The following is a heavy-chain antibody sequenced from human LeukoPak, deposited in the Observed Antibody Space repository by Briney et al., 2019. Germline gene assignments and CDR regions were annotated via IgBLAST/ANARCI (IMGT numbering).Heavy chain of an antibody. CDR3: AKDFPGRVVVVPAAMAEDY. V-gene: IGHV3-23*01. Sequence: GGSLRLSCAASGFTVSSNYMSWVRQAPRKGLEWVSGISWNSGSIGYADSVKGRFTISRDNSKNTLYLQMNSLRAEDTAVYYCAKDFPGRVVVVPAAMAEDYWGQGTLVTVSS. CDR1: GFTVSSNY. J-gene: IGHJ4*02. CDR2: ISWNSGSI. D-gene: IGHD2-2*01.